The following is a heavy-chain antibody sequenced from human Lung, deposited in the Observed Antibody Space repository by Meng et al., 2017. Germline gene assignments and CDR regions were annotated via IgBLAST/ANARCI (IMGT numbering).Heavy chain of an antibody. CDR2: INTNTGNP. CDR3: TSGGYLDY. Sequence: QVQLVQSGSELKKPGASVKVSCKPSGYTFTNYGMNWVRQAPGQGLEWMGWINTNTGNPTYVPGFTGRFVFSLDTSVSTAYLQINSLKAEDTAVYYCTSGGYLDYWGQGTLVTVSS. D-gene: IGHD3-10*01. CDR1: GYTFTNYG. V-gene: IGHV7-4-1*02. J-gene: IGHJ4*02.